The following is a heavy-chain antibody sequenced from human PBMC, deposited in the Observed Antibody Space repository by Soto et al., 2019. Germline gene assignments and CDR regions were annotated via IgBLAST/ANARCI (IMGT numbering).Heavy chain of an antibody. J-gene: IGHJ5*02. D-gene: IGHD4-17*01. CDR3: ARALKGTSSYGDYPNWFDP. Sequence: QVQLVQSGAEVKKPGSSVKVSCKASGGTFSSYAISWVRQAPGQGLEWMGVIIPIFGTANYAQRFQGRVTITADESTSTAYMELSSLRSEDTAVYYCARALKGTSSYGDYPNWFDPWGQGTLVTVSS. CDR2: IIPIFGTA. CDR1: GGTFSSYA. V-gene: IGHV1-69*01.